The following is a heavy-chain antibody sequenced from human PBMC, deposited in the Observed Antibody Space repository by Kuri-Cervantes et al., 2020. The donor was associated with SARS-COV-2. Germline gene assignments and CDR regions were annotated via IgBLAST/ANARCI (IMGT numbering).Heavy chain of an antibody. CDR3: AKDQGGYGTGSQRGGLDV. D-gene: IGHD3-10*01. J-gene: IGHJ6*01. Sequence: GESLKISCVGSGFTFRKYGMNWVRQAPGRGLEWAAVIAHDARNKFYADSVKGRFTISRDNSRNTMYLQMNSLKVDDTAVYYCAKDQGGYGTGSQRGGLDVWGQGTTVTVSS. CDR1: GFTFRKYG. V-gene: IGHV3-30*18. CDR2: IAHDARNK.